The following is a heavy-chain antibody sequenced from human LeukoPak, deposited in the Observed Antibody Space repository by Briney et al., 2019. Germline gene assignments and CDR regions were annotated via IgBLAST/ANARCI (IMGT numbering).Heavy chain of an antibody. Sequence: ASVKVSCKASGYTFTSYYMHWVRQAPGQGLEWMGIINPSGGSTSYARKFPGRVTMTRDTSTSTVYMELSSLRSEDTAAYYCARGGSAGWLFFPNWFDPWGQGTLVTVSS. D-gene: IGHD3-22*01. CDR3: ARGGSAGWLFFPNWFDP. J-gene: IGHJ5*02. CDR2: INPSGGST. CDR1: GYTFTSYY. V-gene: IGHV1-46*01.